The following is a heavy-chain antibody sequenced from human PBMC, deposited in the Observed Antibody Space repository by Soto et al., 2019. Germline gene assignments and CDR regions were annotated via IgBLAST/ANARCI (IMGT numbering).Heavy chain of an antibody. CDR3: SRGWSGAYDT. CDR1: GFSFSSFF. V-gene: IGHV3-7*01. D-gene: IGHD3-10*02. CDR2: MNPDGSDK. J-gene: IGHJ3*02. Sequence: EVQLEESGGGLVQPGGSLRLSCVGSGFSFSSFFMGWVRQAPGKGLEWVADMNPDGSDKGYVDSAKGRFTISRDIARKSLCLQMNSLGVEDTAMYYCSRGWSGAYDTWGRGTVVTVSS.